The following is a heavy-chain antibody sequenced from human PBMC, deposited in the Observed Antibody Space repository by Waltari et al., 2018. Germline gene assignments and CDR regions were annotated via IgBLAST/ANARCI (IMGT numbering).Heavy chain of an antibody. CDR1: GFTFSSYW. V-gene: IGHV3-7*01. J-gene: IGHJ4*02. CDR2: IKQDGSEN. CDR3: ARPYASGWYINFDY. Sequence: EVQLVESGGGLVQPGGSLRLSCAASGFTFSSYWMSWVRQAPGKGLEWVANIKQDGSENYYVDSVKGRFTFSRDNAKNSLYRQMNSLRAEDTAVYYCARPYASGWYINFDYWGQGTLVTVSS. D-gene: IGHD6-19*01.